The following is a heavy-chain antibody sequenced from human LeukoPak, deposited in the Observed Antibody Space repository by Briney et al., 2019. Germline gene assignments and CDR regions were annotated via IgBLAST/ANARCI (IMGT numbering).Heavy chain of an antibody. V-gene: IGHV3-48*03. D-gene: IGHD3-16*01. J-gene: IGHJ4*02. Sequence: GGALRLSCAASGVTFSSNEMNGGRQAPGKGVGGGSYISGSEKTIYYADSVKGGFTLSRDNTKTSLSLQINSLRAEDTAVYYCASAYGGLLDYWGQGTLVTVSS. CDR3: ASAYGGLLDY. CDR2: ISGSEKTI. CDR1: GVTFSSNE.